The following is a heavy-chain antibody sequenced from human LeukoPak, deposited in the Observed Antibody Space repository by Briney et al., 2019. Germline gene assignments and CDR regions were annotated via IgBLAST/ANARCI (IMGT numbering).Heavy chain of an antibody. V-gene: IGHV4-59*12. Sequence: SETLSLTCTVSGGSISYYYWSWIRQPPGKGLEWIGYIYSSGSTDYNPSLKSRVTISVDMSKNQFSLKLSSVTAADTALYYCARDVRIYYYYMDVWGKGTTVTVSS. CDR1: GGSISYYY. CDR2: IYSSGST. J-gene: IGHJ6*03. CDR3: ARDVRIYYYYMDV.